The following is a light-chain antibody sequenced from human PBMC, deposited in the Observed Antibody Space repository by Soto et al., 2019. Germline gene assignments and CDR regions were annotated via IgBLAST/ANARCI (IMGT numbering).Light chain of an antibody. Sequence: QSALTQPASLSGSPGQSITISCTGTSSDIGAYDYVSWFQQHPGKAPKLMISEVSKRPSGVPDRFSGSKSGNTASLTVSGLQAEDEADYYCSSYAGSNNVFGTGTKVTVL. CDR1: SSDIGAYDY. V-gene: IGLV2-8*01. CDR2: EVS. J-gene: IGLJ1*01. CDR3: SSYAGSNNV.